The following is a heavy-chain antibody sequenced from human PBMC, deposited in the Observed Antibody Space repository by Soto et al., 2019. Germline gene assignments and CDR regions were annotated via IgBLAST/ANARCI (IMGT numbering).Heavy chain of an antibody. D-gene: IGHD3-3*01. CDR2: ISGSGGST. CDR3: AKDRKYRFLEWLLFFDP. Sequence: PGGSLRLSCAASGFTFSSYAMSWVRQAPGKGLEWVSAISGSGGSTYYADSVKGRFTISRDNSKNTLYLQMNSLRAEDTAVYYCAKDRKYRFLEWLLFFDPWGQGTLVTVSS. V-gene: IGHV3-23*01. J-gene: IGHJ5*02. CDR1: GFTFSSYA.